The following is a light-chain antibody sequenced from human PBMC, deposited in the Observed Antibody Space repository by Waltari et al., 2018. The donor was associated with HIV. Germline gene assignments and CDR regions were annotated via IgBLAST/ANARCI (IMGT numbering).Light chain of an antibody. J-gene: IGKJ1*01. CDR2: VAS. V-gene: IGKV1-12*01. Sequence: DIQMTQSPSSVSASVGDRVTITCRASQGISTWVAWYQQKPGKAPKLLIYVASSLQSGVPSRFSGSGSGTDFTLTISSLQTEDFATYYCQQTHSFPWTFGQGTKVEIK. CDR1: QGISTW. CDR3: QQTHSFPWT.